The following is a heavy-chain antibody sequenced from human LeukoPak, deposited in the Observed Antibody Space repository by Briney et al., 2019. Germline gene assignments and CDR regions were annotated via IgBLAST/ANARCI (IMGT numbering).Heavy chain of an antibody. Sequence: SVKVSCKASGGTFSSYVISWVRQAPGQGLEWLGRIIPILGIANYAQKFQGRVTITADKSTSTAYMELSSLRSEDTAVYYCAREGDCSSTSCYTSWGQGTLVTVSS. CDR3: AREGDCSSTSCYTS. D-gene: IGHD2-2*02. J-gene: IGHJ4*02. CDR1: GGTFSSYV. CDR2: IIPILGIA. V-gene: IGHV1-69*04.